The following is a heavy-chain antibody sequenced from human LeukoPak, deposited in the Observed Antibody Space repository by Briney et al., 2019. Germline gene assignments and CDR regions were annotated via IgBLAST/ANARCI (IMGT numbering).Heavy chain of an antibody. CDR3: ARLGSGSSPSWFDP. D-gene: IGHD1-26*01. CDR1: GGSISSYY. CDR2: IYYSGSA. J-gene: IGHJ5*02. Sequence: SETLSLTCTVSGGSISSYYWSWIRQPPGKGLEWIGYIYYSGSANYNPSLKSRVTISVDTSKNQFSLKLSSVTAADTAVYYCARLGSGSSPSWFDPWGQGTLVTVSS. V-gene: IGHV4-59*08.